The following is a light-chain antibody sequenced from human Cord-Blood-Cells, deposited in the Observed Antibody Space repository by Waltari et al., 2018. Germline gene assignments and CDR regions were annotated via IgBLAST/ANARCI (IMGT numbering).Light chain of an antibody. CDR3: SSYTSSSTWV. V-gene: IGLV2-14*01. CDR2: DVS. Sequence: QSALPQPASVSGSPGQSITIPRTGTSSDVGGYNYVSWSQQPPGKAPKLLIYDVSHRPSGVSNRFSGAKAGNTASLTISGLQAEDEADYYCSSYTSSSTWVFGGGTKLTVL. J-gene: IGLJ3*02. CDR1: SSDVGGYNY.